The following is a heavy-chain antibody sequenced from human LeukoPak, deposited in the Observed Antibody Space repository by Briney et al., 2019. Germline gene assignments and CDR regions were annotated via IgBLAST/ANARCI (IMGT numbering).Heavy chain of an antibody. Sequence: ASVKVSCKASGYTFTSYGISWVRQAPGQGLEWMGWISAYNGNTNCAQKLQGRVTMTTDTSTSTAYMELRSLRSDDTAVYYCARDQFIVVVVAALFERAWFDPWGRGTLVTVSS. CDR3: ARDQFIVVVVAALFERAWFDP. CDR2: ISAYNGNT. J-gene: IGHJ5*02. CDR1: GYTFTSYG. V-gene: IGHV1-18*01. D-gene: IGHD2-15*01.